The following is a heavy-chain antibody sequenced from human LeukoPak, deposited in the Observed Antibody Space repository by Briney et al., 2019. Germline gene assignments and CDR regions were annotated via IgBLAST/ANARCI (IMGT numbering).Heavy chain of an antibody. J-gene: IGHJ4*02. CDR2: IYHSGSP. V-gene: IGHV4-4*02. CDR1: GGSTSSNNW. CDR3: ARVNINNWHSCDY. Sequence: SETLSLTCAVSGGSTSSNNWWGWVRQPPGKGLEWIGEIYHSGSPNYNPSLKSRVTISVDKSRNHFSLNLSSVTAADTAVYYCARVNINNWHSCDYWGQGTLVTVSS. D-gene: IGHD1-1*01.